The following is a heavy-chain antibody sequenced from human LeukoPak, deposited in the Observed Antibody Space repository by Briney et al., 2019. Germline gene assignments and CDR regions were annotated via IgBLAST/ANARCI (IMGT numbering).Heavy chain of an antibody. D-gene: IGHD4-17*01. V-gene: IGHV1-18*01. CDR1: GYTFTSYG. CDR2: ISAYDGDT. CDR3: ARAGRDYGTSRYYYYYMDV. J-gene: IGHJ6*03. Sequence: GASVTVSCKASGYTFTSYGISWVRQAPGQGLEWMGWISAYDGDTKYAQKFQGRVTMTTDTSTSTAYMELRSLRSDDTALYYCARAGRDYGTSRYYYYYMDVCGKGTTVTVSS.